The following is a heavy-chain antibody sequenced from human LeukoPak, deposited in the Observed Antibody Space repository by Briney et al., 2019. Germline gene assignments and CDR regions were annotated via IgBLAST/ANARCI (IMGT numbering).Heavy chain of an antibody. CDR1: GYSFPSYW. D-gene: IGHD5-24*01. V-gene: IGHV5-51*01. CDR3: ARLVARATTCFDY. CDR2: IYPGDSDT. J-gene: IGHJ4*02. Sequence: GESLKISCKGSGYSFPSYWNGWVGQMPGKGLEWMGIIYPGDSDTRYSPSFQGQVTISADKSISTAYLQWSSLKASDTAMYYCARLVARATTCFDYWGQGTLVTVSS.